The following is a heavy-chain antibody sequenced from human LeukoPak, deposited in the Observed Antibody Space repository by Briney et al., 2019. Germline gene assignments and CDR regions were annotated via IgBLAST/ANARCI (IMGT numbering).Heavy chain of an antibody. CDR3: VAASAFSSSWRS. Sequence: GGSLRLSCVASAPSFSSYNMYWVRQAPGKGPEWVAYITASDSTKYYADSVKGRFAISRDNVKKSLFLQMNSLRAEDTAVYYCVAASAFSSSWRSWGQGTVVTVSS. D-gene: IGHD6-13*01. V-gene: IGHV3-48*01. CDR2: ITASDSTK. J-gene: IGHJ5*02. CDR1: APSFSSYN.